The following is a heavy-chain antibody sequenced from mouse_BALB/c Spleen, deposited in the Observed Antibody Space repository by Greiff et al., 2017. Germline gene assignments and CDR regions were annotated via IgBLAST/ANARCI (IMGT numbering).Heavy chain of an antibody. V-gene: IGHV1-4*02. CDR2: INPSSGYT. J-gene: IGHJ4*01. CDR3: ARGGRMDY. CDR1: GYTFTSYT. Sequence: QVQLKQSAAELARPGASVKMSCKASGYTFTSYTMHWVKQRPGQGLEWIGYINPSSGYTEYNQKFKDKTTLTADKSSSTAYMELRSLTSEDSAVYYCARGGRMDYWGQGTSVTVSS.